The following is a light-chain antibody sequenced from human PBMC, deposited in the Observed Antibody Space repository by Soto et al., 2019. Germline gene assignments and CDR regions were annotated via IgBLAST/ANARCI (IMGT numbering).Light chain of an antibody. CDR3: QQYVSSSPRT. CDR1: HTISSSY. Sequence: EIVLTQSPGTLSLSPGERATLSCRASHTISSSYLAWYQQKPGQAPRLLMYGTSRRATGIPERFSGSGSGTDFTLTITRLEPEDFAVYYCQQYVSSSPRTFGQGTKVEIK. V-gene: IGKV3-20*01. CDR2: GTS. J-gene: IGKJ1*01.